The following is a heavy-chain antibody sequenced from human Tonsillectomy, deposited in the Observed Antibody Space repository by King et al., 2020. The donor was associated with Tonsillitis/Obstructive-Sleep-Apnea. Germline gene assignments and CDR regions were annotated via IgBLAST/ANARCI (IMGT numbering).Heavy chain of an antibody. CDR2: IKSKTYGGGA. J-gene: IGHJ4*02. V-gene: IGHV3-15*01. CDR1: GLNFKNAL. CDR3: ITDPGDYEDY. Sequence: VQLVESGGGLVKPGGSLRLFCAASGLNFKNALMSWGLHVPGNGLEWVGRIKSKTYGGGADYAAPVKGRFTISRDDSQDTLDLQMNSLKTEDTAVYYCITDPGDYEDYWGQGTPVSVSS. D-gene: IGHD2-21*02.